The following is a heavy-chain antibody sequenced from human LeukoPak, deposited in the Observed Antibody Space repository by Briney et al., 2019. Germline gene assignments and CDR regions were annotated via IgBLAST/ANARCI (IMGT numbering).Heavy chain of an antibody. J-gene: IGHJ4*02. CDR1: GFTFSSYG. Sequence: PGRSLRLSCAASGFTFSSYGMHWVRQAPGKGLEWVAVISYDGSNKYYADSVKGRFTISRDNSKNTLYLQMNSLRAEDTAVFYCAKDFFDSSGYGLAFDSWGQGTLVTVAS. CDR3: AKDFFDSSGYGLAFDS. CDR2: ISYDGSNK. D-gene: IGHD3-22*01. V-gene: IGHV3-30*18.